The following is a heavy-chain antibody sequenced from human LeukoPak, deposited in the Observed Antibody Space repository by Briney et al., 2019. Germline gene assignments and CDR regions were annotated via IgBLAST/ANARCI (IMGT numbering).Heavy chain of an antibody. V-gene: IGHV3-30*02. J-gene: IGHJ3*02. CDR3: AKDLAAAGTNAFDI. D-gene: IGHD6-13*01. CDR1: GFTFSSYG. Sequence: PGGSLRLSCAASGFTFSSYGMHWVRQAPGKGLEWVAFIRYDGSNKYYADSVKGRFTISRDNSKNSLYLQMNSLRAEDMALYYCAKDLAAAGTNAFDIWGQGTMVTVSS. CDR2: IRYDGSNK.